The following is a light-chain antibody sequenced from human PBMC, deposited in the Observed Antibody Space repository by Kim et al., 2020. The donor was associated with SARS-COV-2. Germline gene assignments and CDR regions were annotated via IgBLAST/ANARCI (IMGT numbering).Light chain of an antibody. V-gene: IGKV3-20*01. CDR2: GAS. J-gene: IGKJ1*01. CDR3: QQYGSSPGT. Sequence: SPGERASCACRASQSGTRKPLAGYKQRRGQAPRLLIHGASTRASGIPDRFSGSGSGTDFTLTISRVEPEDFAVYYCQQYGSSPGTFGQGTKVEIK. CDR1: QSGTRKP.